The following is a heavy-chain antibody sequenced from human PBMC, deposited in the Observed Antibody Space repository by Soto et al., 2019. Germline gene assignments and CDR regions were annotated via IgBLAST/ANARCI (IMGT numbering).Heavy chain of an antibody. J-gene: IGHJ6*02. CDR2: ISTTASTI. Sequence: GGSLGLSLASSGFTFCSYHFNRVRQTTGKGLEWISHISTTASTIYYADSVKGRFSISRDNAKNSLYLQMSSLRAEDTAVYYCAKSNRPIQLWLEYYYYGMDVWGQGNTVTVSS. CDR1: GFTFCSYH. V-gene: IGHV3-48*01. CDR3: AKSNRPIQLWLEYYYYGMDV. D-gene: IGHD5-18*01.